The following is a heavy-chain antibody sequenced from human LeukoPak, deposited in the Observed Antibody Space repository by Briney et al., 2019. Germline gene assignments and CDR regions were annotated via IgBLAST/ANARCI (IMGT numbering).Heavy chain of an antibody. CDR2: IYPRDGST. V-gene: IGHV1-46*01. Sequence: ASVKVSCKASGYTFTSNYIHWVRQAPGQGLEWMGMIYPRDGSTSYAQKFQGRVTMTTDTSTSTAYMELRSLRSDDTAVYYCARDGGSYLFGRLLRPYGMDVWGQGTTVTVSS. CDR3: ARDGGSYLFGRLLRPYGMDV. D-gene: IGHD1-26*01. J-gene: IGHJ6*02. CDR1: GYTFTSNY.